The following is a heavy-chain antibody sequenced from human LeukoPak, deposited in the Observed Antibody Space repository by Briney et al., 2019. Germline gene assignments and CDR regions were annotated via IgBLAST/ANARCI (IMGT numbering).Heavy chain of an antibody. CDR1: GFTFSTYW. CDR3: TGGLYTVSAYDY. Sequence: GGSLRLSCAASGFTFSTYWVHWVRQAPGKGLVWVSRINGDGSSTVYADSVKGRFTVSRDNAKSTMYLQMNSLRAEDTALYYCTGGLYTVSAYDYWGQGTLVTVSS. V-gene: IGHV3-74*01. J-gene: IGHJ4*02. CDR2: INGDGSST. D-gene: IGHD4-11*01.